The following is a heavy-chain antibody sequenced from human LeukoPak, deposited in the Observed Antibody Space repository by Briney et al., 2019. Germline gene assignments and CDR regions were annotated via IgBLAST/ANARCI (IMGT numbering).Heavy chain of an antibody. CDR1: GFPFDDYA. Sequence: GGSLRLSCVASGFPFDDYAMHWVRQAPGKGLEWVSGISWNSITIGYADSVKGRFTVSRDNSKSTLFLQMNSLREEDTAVYYCAKLPMGATTVHWGQGTLVTVSS. J-gene: IGHJ4*02. V-gene: IGHV3-9*01. CDR3: AKLPMGATTVH. D-gene: IGHD1-26*01. CDR2: ISWNSITI.